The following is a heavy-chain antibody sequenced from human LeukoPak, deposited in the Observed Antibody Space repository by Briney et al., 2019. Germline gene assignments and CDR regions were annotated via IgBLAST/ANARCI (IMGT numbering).Heavy chain of an antibody. CDR2: ISDSGGRT. J-gene: IGHJ4*02. Sequence: GGSLRLSCAVSGITLSNYGMSWVRQAPGKGLEWVAGISDSGGRTNYADSVKGRFTISRDNSKNTLYLQMNSLRAEATAVYFCAKRGVVIRVILVGFHKEAYYFDSWGQGALVTVSS. CDR1: GITLSNYG. V-gene: IGHV3-23*01. CDR3: AKRGVVIRVILVGFHKEAYYFDS. D-gene: IGHD2-21*01.